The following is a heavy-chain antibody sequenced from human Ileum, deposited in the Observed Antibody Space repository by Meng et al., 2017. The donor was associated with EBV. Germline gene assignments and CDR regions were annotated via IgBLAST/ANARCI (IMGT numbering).Heavy chain of an antibody. V-gene: IGHV4-4*02. CDR1: GGSSSSSNW. CDR2: IHHTEST. CDR3: ARESYSDSSGYYSLDY. J-gene: IGHJ4*02. D-gene: IGHD3-22*01. Sequence: GPLQESGPGLVKPSGTLSLTCAVSGGSSSSSNWWSWVRQAPGKGLEWIGEIHHTESTNYNPSLKSRVTISVDKSKNQFSLKLSSVTAADTAVYYCARESYSDSSGYYSLDYWGQGSLVTVSS.